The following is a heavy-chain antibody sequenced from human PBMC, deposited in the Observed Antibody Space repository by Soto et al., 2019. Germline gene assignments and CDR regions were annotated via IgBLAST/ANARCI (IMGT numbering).Heavy chain of an antibody. J-gene: IGHJ6*03. D-gene: IGHD6-6*01. Sequence: PGGSLRLSCAASGFTFSSYGMHWVRQAPGKGLEWVAVIWYDGSNKYYADSVKGRFTICRDNSKNTLYLQMNSLRAEDTAVYYCATSSSSHYYYYLDVWGKGTTVTVSS. CDR1: GFTFSSYG. V-gene: IGHV3-33*01. CDR2: IWYDGSNK. CDR3: ATSSSSHYYYYLDV.